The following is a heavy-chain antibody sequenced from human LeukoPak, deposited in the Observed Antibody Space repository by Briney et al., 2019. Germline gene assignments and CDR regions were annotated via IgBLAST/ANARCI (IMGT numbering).Heavy chain of an antibody. V-gene: IGHV3-9*01. CDR2: ISWNSGSI. D-gene: IGHD2-15*01. CDR3: ARGGGNLDN. Sequence: GRSLRLSCAASGFTFDDYAMHWVRQAPGKGLEWVSGISWNSGSIGYADSVKGRFTISRDNAKNSLYLQMDSLRAEDTAVYYCARGGGNLDNWGQGTLVTVSS. J-gene: IGHJ4*02. CDR1: GFTFDDYA.